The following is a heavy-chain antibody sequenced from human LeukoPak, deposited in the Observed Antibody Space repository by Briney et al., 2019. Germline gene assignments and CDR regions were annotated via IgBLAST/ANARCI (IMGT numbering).Heavy chain of an antibody. CDR1: VGSISSGGYY. CDR2: IYYSGST. Sequence: SQTLSLTCTVSVGSISSGGYYWSWIRQPPGKGLEWIGYIYYSGSTNYNPSLKSRVTISVDTSKNQFSLKLSSVTAADTAVYYCARGQPEYYYGSGSFDYWGQGTLVTVSS. CDR3: ARGQPEYYYGSGSFDY. V-gene: IGHV4-61*08. D-gene: IGHD3-10*01. J-gene: IGHJ4*02.